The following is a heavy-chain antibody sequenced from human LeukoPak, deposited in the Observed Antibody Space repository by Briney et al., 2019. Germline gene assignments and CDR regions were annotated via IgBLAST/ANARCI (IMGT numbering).Heavy chain of an antibody. D-gene: IGHD6-13*01. Sequence: GGSLRLSCAASGFTLSSYAMHWVRQAPGKGLEWVAVISYDGSNKYNADSVKGRFTMSRDNSKNTLYLQMNSLRAEDTAVYYCARDNDLVAAGYYFDYWGQGTLVTVSS. J-gene: IGHJ4*02. V-gene: IGHV3-30*04. CDR1: GFTLSSYA. CDR3: ARDNDLVAAGYYFDY. CDR2: ISYDGSNK.